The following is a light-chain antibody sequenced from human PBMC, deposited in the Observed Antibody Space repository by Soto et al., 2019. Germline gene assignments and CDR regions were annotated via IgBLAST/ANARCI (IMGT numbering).Light chain of an antibody. CDR1: SSDVGGYNY. J-gene: IGLJ1*01. V-gene: IGLV2-14*01. CDR3: SSYTTSNTRQIV. CDR2: DVS. Sequence: SVLTQPASGSGAPGQSIPLSCTGTSSDVGGYNYVSRYQQHPGKAPKFMIYDVSNRPSGVSNRFSGSKSGNTASLTISGLQAEDEADYYCSSYTTSNTRQIVFGTGTKVTVL.